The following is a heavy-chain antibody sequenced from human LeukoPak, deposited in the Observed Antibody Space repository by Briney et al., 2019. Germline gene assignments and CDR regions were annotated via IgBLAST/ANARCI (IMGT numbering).Heavy chain of an antibody. CDR1: GVSISNNYYY. Sequence: SETLSLTCTVSGVSISNNYYYWAWIRQPPGEGLGMIGYVHFTGSTFYDSSLKSRVTISADTSQNQFTLSLTSVTAADTAVYYCATLGLLRGAGFNLATHFDFWGQGTLVTVSS. V-gene: IGHV4-39*01. CDR3: ATLGLLRGAGFNLATHFDF. CDR2: VHFTGST. D-gene: IGHD1-26*01. J-gene: IGHJ4*02.